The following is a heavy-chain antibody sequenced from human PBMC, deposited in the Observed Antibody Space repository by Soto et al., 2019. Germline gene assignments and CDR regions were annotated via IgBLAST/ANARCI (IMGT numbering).Heavy chain of an antibody. CDR1: GFTFSSYG. J-gene: IGHJ6*04. Sequence: GGSLRLSCAASGFTFSSYGMHWVRQAPGKGLEWVAVISYDGSNKYYADSVKGRFTISRDNSKNTLYLQMNSLRAEDTAVYYCAKDRANRNYVSQYSYGMDVWGKGTRVTVPS. D-gene: IGHD4-4*01. CDR2: ISYDGSNK. V-gene: IGHV3-30*18. CDR3: AKDRANRNYVSQYSYGMDV.